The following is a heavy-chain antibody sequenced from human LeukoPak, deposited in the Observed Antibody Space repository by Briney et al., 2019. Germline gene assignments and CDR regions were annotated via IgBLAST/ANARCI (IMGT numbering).Heavy chain of an antibody. V-gene: IGHV4-4*07. CDR3: ARELIVGATTHFDS. Sequence: SETLSLTCTVSGDSISSYYCTWIRQPAGKGLEWMGRIYTSGSADYNPSLMSRVTMSVDTSKNQFSLTLSSVTAADTAVNYWARELIVGATTHFDSWGQGTLVTVSS. CDR2: IYTSGSA. J-gene: IGHJ4*02. CDR1: GDSISSYY. D-gene: IGHD1-26*01.